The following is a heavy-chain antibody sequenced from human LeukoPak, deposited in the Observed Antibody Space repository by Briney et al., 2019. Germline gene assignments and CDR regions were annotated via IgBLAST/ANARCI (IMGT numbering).Heavy chain of an antibody. Sequence: ASVKVSCKASGYTFTDYYLHWVRQAPGQGLEWMGWINPNSGGTNYAQKFQGRVTMTRDTSISTAYMELSRLRSDDTAVYYCATDHPYCSSTSCPDFGTDYWGQGTLVTVSS. CDR2: INPNSGGT. V-gene: IGHV1-2*02. CDR3: ATDHPYCSSTSCPDFGTDY. CDR1: GYTFTDYY. J-gene: IGHJ4*02. D-gene: IGHD2-2*01.